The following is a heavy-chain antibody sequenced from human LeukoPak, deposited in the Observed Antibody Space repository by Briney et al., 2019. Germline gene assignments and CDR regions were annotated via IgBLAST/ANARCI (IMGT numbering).Heavy chain of an antibody. CDR2: ISGSGGST. J-gene: IGHJ4*02. D-gene: IGHD3-10*01. CDR3: AKDSYYYGSGLDY. Sequence: PGGSLRLSCAASGFTFSSYAMNWVRQAPGKGLEWVSAISGSGGSTYNADSVKGRFTISRDNSKNTLYLQMNSLRAEDTAVYYCAKDSYYYGSGLDYWGQGTLVTVSS. V-gene: IGHV3-23*01. CDR1: GFTFSSYA.